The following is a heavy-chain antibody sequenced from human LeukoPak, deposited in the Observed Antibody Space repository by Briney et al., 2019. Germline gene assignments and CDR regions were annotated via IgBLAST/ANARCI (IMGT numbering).Heavy chain of an antibody. CDR3: VRDLGVDTSMIFFDF. CDR1: GYTFTSYG. V-gene: IGHV1-18*01. Sequence: ASVKVSCKASGYTFTSYGISWVRQAPGQGLEWMGWISAYNGNTRSAQKFQGRVTMTTDTSTSTAYMELRSLRFDDTAVFYCVRDLGVDTSMIFFDFWGQGTLVTVSS. J-gene: IGHJ4*02. D-gene: IGHD3/OR15-3a*01. CDR2: ISAYNGNT.